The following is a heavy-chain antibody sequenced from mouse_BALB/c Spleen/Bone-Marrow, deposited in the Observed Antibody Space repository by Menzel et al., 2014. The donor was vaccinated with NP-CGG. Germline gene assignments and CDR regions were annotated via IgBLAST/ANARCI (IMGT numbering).Heavy chain of an antibody. J-gene: IGHJ2*01. CDR3: FIRGFDF. Sequence: EVKLQESGAELVKPGASVKLSCTASGFNIKDTYIHWVKRRPEQGLEWIGRIDPENGNIKYEPKFQVKANLPADTSSNTAYLQLSSRTSEDSAFCYCFIRGFDFWGHGTTRTGSS. CDR2: IDPENGNI. D-gene: IGHD1-1*01. CDR1: GFNIKDTY. V-gene: IGHV14-3*02.